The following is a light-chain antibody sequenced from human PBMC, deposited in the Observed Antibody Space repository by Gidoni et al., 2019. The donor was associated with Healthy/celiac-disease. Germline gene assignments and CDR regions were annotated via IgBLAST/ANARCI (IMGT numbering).Light chain of an antibody. CDR3: SSYTSSSTRV. J-gene: IGLJ1*01. CDR1: ISDVGGYTY. V-gene: IGLV2-14*01. Sequence: QSPLTQPASVSWSHRPSITISCTGTISDVGGYTYVSCYQQHPVKAPKLMIYEVSNRPSGVSNRFSGSKSGNTASLTISGLQAEDEADYYCSSYTSSSTRVFGTGTKVTVL. CDR2: EVS.